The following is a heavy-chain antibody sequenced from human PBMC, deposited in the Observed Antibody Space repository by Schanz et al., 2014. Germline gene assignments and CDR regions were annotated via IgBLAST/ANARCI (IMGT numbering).Heavy chain of an antibody. Sequence: QVQLVQSGSELKEPGASVKVSCKASGYTFSTYAMNWVRQAPGQGLEWVGWINTNTGNPTYAQGFTGRFVFSLDTSVSTAYLQISSLKAEDTAAYYCTTETIAMAGTFSIWGQGTLVTVSS. CDR2: INTNTGNP. V-gene: IGHV7-4-1*02. CDR3: TTETIAMAGTFSI. D-gene: IGHD6-19*01. J-gene: IGHJ4*02. CDR1: GYTFSTYA.